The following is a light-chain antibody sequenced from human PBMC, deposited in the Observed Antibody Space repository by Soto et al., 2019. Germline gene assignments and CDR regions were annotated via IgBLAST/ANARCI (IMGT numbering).Light chain of an antibody. V-gene: IGLV2-23*01. CDR1: SSDVGSYNL. CDR3: CSYAGSSPWV. CDR2: EGS. J-gene: IGLJ1*01. Sequence: QSVLTQPASVSGSPGQSITISCTGTSSDVGSYNLVSWYQQHPGKAPKLMIYEGSKRPSGVSNRFSGSKSGNTASLTISGLQAEDEADYYCCSYAGSSPWVFGTGTQLTVL.